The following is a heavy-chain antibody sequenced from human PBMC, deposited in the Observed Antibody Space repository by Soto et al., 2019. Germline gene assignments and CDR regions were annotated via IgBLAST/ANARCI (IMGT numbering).Heavy chain of an antibody. V-gene: IGHV4-59*01. CDR1: GGSINSYY. CDR3: AKVNDFWTGYYSTNWFDP. CDR2: IYYSGST. D-gene: IGHD3-3*01. Sequence: SETLSLTCTVSGGSINSYYWSWIRQPPGKGLEWIGYIYYSGSTNYNPSLKSRVTISVDTSKNQFSLKISSVTAADTAVYYCAKVNDFWTGYYSTNWFDPWGQGTPVTVSS. J-gene: IGHJ5*02.